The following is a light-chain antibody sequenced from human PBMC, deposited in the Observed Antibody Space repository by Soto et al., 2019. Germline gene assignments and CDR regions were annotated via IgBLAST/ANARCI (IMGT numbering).Light chain of an antibody. CDR2: EVT. CDR1: SSDVGGYNS. Sequence: QSVPTQPASVSWSPGLSITIPCTGTSSDVGGYNSASWYQQHPGKSPKLLIHEVTDRPSGVSSRFSGSKSGNTASLTISGLQADDEADYYCSSYTSSDTLVFGTGTKVTVL. V-gene: IGLV2-14*01. J-gene: IGLJ1*01. CDR3: SSYTSSDTLV.